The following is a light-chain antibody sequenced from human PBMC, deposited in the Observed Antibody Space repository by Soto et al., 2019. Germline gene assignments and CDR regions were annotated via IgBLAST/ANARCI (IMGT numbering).Light chain of an antibody. Sequence: EIVMTQSPATLSVSPGERATLSCRASQSVSSNLAWYQQKPGQAPRLLIYGASTRATGIPARFSGSGSGTELTLTISSLQSEDFAVYCCQQYNNWPPLTFGGGTKVDIK. J-gene: IGKJ4*01. V-gene: IGKV3-15*01. CDR2: GAS. CDR3: QQYNNWPPLT. CDR1: QSVSSN.